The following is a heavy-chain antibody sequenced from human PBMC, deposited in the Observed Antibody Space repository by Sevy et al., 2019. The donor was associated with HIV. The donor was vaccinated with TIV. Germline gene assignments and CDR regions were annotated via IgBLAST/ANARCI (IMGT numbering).Heavy chain of an antibody. V-gene: IGHV3-49*03. CDR3: TRDERDLDAFDI. Sequence: GGSLRLSCATSGFTFYNYAMSWFRQAPGKGLEWIGFIRTTVNGGTAEYAASLEGRFTISRYDSRSIAYLQMNNLKTEDTAVYYCTRDERDLDAFDIWGQGTMVTVSS. CDR2: IRTTVNGGTA. J-gene: IGHJ3*02. CDR1: GFTFYNYA.